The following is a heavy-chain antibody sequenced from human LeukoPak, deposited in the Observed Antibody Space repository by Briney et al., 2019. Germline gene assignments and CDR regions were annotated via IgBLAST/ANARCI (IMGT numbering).Heavy chain of an antibody. CDR3: ARGGAPEY. J-gene: IGHJ4*02. V-gene: IGHV4-4*07. CDR2: IHTGGAT. CDR1: GRSSTNYY. Sequence: SETLSLTCTTSGRSSTNYYWSWIRQPAGKGLEWIGRIHTGGATTYNPSLESRVTMSVDTSKNLVSLKMSSLTAADTAIYYCARGGAPEYWGQGTLVTVYS.